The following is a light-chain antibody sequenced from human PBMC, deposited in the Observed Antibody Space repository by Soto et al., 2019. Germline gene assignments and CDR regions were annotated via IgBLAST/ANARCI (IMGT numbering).Light chain of an antibody. Sequence: EIVLTQSPGTLSLPPGERATLSCRASQSVSSNYLAWYQQKPGQAPRLLIYGASSRATGIPDRFSGSGSGTDFTLTISRLEPEDFAVYYCHQYDSSPLTFGGGTKVEIK. J-gene: IGKJ4*01. V-gene: IGKV3-20*01. CDR2: GAS. CDR1: QSVSSNY. CDR3: HQYDSSPLT.